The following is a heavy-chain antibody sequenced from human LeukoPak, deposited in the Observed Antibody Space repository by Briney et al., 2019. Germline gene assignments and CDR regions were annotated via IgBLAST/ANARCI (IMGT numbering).Heavy chain of an antibody. CDR2: IRYDGSNK. D-gene: IGHD3-9*01. Sequence: GGTLRLSCAASGFTFSSYGMHWVRQAPGKGLEWVAFIRYDGSNKYYGDSVKGRFTISRDNSKNTLYLQMNSLRAEDTAVYYCAKVNDISTGYPNPWGQGTLVTVSS. CDR3: AKVNDISTGYPNP. V-gene: IGHV3-30*02. CDR1: GFTFSSYG. J-gene: IGHJ5*02.